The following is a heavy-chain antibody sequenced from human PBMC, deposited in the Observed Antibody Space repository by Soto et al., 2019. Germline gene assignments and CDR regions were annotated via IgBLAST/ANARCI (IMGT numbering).Heavy chain of an antibody. CDR3: ARGLSWSRYFES. CDR1: GASISTQS. D-gene: IGHD3-3*01. CDR2: LYYSGTT. Sequence: PSETLSLTCTVSGASISTQSWSWIRQGPEKGLEWIGYLYYSGTTNYNPSLMSRVTKSADTSKVQVSLKLASVTAGDTAVYFGARGLSWSRYFESWGQGILVTVFS. J-gene: IGHJ4*02. V-gene: IGHV4-59*11.